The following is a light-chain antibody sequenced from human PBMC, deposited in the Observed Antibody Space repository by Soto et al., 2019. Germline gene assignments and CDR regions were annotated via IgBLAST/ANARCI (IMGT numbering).Light chain of an antibody. CDR1: QSVGSN. V-gene: IGKV3-15*01. Sequence: EIVLTQSPVTLSVSPGERATLSCTASQSVGSNLAWYQQKPGQAPRLLIYGASTRATGIPDTFGGSGTATAFTLTISSLQYDDLAVYYCQQYNDWPQTFGQGTKVEI. J-gene: IGKJ1*01. CDR3: QQYNDWPQT. CDR2: GAS.